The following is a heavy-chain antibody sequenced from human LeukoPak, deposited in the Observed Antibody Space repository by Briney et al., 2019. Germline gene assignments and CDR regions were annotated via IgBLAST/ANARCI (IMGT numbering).Heavy chain of an antibody. D-gene: IGHD5-12*01. CDR3: ARDGYQKGAFDI. Sequence: NPSETLSLTCTVSGGSISSYYWSWIRQPPGKGLEWIGYIYYSGSTNYNPSLKSRVTISVDTSKNQFSLKLSSVTAADTAVYYCARDGYQKGAFDIWGQGTMVTASS. V-gene: IGHV4-59*01. CDR2: IYYSGST. CDR1: GGSISSYY. J-gene: IGHJ3*02.